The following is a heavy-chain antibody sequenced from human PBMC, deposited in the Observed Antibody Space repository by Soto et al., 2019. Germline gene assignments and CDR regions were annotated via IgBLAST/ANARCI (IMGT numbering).Heavy chain of an antibody. V-gene: IGHV3-7*01. D-gene: IGHD6-6*01. J-gene: IGHJ1*01. CDR3: ARYIAARLEYFQH. CDR1: GFTFSSYW. Sequence: GGSLRLSCAASGFTFSSYWMSWVRQAPGKGLEWVANIKQDGSEKYYVDSVKGRFTISRDDAKNSLYLQMNSLRAEDTAVYYCARYIAARLEYFQHWGQGTLVTVSS. CDR2: IKQDGSEK.